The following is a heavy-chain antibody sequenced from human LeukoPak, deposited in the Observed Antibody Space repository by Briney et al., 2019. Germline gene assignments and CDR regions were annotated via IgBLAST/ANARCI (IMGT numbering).Heavy chain of an antibody. CDR2: IGNDGDDR. CDR1: GFIFRNYG. CDR3: ARGYYDSSGYSNAPY. D-gene: IGHD3-22*01. J-gene: IGHJ4*02. Sequence: GGSLRLSCTASGFIFRNYGMHWVRQAPGKGLEWVAFIGNDGDDRYVDSVKGRFTISRDTPKNTLYLQMNCLRAEDTAVYYCARGYYDSSGYSNAPYWGRGTLVTVSS. V-gene: IGHV3-30*02.